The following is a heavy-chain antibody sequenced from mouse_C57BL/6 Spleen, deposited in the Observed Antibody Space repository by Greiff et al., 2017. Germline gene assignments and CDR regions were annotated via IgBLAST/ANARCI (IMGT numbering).Heavy chain of an antibody. CDR1: GFSLTSYG. CDR3: ARHGGYYLDY. J-gene: IGHJ2*01. V-gene: IGHV2-6-1*01. CDR2: IWSDGCT. Sequence: VKVVESGPGLVAPSQSLSITCTVSGFSLTSYGVHWVRQPPGKGLEWLVVIWSDGCTTYNSALKSRLSISKDNSKSQVFLKMNSLQTDDTAMYYCARHGGYYLDYWGQGTTLTVSS.